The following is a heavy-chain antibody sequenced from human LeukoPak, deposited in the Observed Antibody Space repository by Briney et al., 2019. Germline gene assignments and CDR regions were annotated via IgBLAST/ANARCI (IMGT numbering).Heavy chain of an antibody. CDR3: ARGFSPWDYGDSPLFDY. Sequence: SETLSLTCTVSGGSISSYYWSWIRQPPGKGLEWIGYIYYSGSTNYNPSLKSRVTISVDTSKNQFSLKLSSVTAADTAVYYRARGFSPWDYGDSPLFDYWGQGTLVTVSS. D-gene: IGHD4-17*01. CDR1: GGSISSYY. J-gene: IGHJ4*02. V-gene: IGHV4-59*01. CDR2: IYYSGST.